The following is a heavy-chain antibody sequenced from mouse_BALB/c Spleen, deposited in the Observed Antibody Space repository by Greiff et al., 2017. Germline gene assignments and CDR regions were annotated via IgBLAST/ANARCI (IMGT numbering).Heavy chain of an antibody. D-gene: IGHD2-4*01. CDR3: ARHDYDGYYFDY. CDR2: ISSGGSYT. Sequence: EVQLVESGGGLVKPGGSLKLSCAASGFTFSSYAMSWVRQTPEKRLEWVATISSGGSYTYYPDSVKGRFTISRDNAKNTLYLQMSSLRSEDTAMYYCARHDYDGYYFDYWGQGTTLTVSS. J-gene: IGHJ2*01. CDR1: GFTFSSYA. V-gene: IGHV5-9-3*01.